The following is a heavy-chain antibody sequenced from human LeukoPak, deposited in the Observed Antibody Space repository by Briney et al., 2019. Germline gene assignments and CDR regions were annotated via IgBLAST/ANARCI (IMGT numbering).Heavy chain of an antibody. D-gene: IGHD2-21*01. CDR3: TTETHRGSYVFVD. CDR2: IKSETDGGTT. V-gene: IGHV3-15*01. CDR1: GFTFSSYA. Sequence: GGSLRLSCAASGFTFSSYAMSWVRQAPGKGLEWVGRIKSETDGGTTDYAAPVKGRFTISRDDSTDTVYLQMNSLKTEDTAVYYCTTETHRGSYVFVDWGQGTLVTVSS. J-gene: IGHJ4*02.